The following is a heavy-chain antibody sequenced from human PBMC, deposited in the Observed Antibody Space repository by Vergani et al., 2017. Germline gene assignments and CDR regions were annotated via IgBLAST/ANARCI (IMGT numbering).Heavy chain of an antibody. D-gene: IGHD1-26*01. J-gene: IGHJ3*02. Sequence: QVQLPESGPGLVKPSETLSLTCTVSGGSISSYYWSWIRQPPGKGLEWIGYIYYSGSTNYNPSLKSRVTISVDTSKNQFSLKLSSVTAADTAVYYCARLATRVGAFDIWGQGTMVTVSS. V-gene: IGHV4-59*01. CDR1: GGSISSYY. CDR3: ARLATRVGAFDI. CDR2: IYYSGST.